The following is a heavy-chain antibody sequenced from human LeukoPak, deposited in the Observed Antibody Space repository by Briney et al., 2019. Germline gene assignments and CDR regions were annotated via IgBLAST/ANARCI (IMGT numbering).Heavy chain of an antibody. Sequence: TSVKVSCKASEHTFTGYYMHWVPQAPGQGLEWMGWINPNSGGTKYTQKYQRRITMTRDTSISTAYMELSRLRSDDTAVYYCVRENAAGNFDYWGQGTLVTVSS. CDR1: EHTFTGYY. CDR2: INPNSGGT. CDR3: VRENAAGNFDY. V-gene: IGHV1-2*02. J-gene: IGHJ4*02. D-gene: IGHD6-25*01.